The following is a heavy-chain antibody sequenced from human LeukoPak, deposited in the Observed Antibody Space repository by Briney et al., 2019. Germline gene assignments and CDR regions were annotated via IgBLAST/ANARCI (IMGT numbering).Heavy chain of an antibody. D-gene: IGHD6-13*01. CDR2: ISGSGGST. Sequence: PGGSLRLSCAASGFTFSNAWMSWVRQAPGKGLEWVSAISGSGGSTYYADSVKGRFTISRDNYKNTLYLQMNSLRAEDTAVYYCAKEMQIAAADPRVFDYWGQGTLVTVSS. CDR1: GFTFSNAW. CDR3: AKEMQIAAADPRVFDY. V-gene: IGHV3-23*01. J-gene: IGHJ4*02.